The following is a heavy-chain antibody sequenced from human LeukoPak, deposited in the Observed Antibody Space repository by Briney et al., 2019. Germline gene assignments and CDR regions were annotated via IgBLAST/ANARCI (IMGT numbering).Heavy chain of an antibody. Sequence: GGSLRLSCAASVFTFSNAWMSWVRQAPGKGLEWVGRIRIKGSGGRTDCAAPVKGRFTISRDDSKSTVYLQLNSLKTEDTAVYYCARDVVTTSFWYYWGQETLVTVSS. V-gene: IGHV3-15*01. CDR3: ARDVVTTSFWYY. J-gene: IGHJ4*02. D-gene: IGHD5-12*01. CDR1: VFTFSNAW. CDR2: IRIKGSGGRT.